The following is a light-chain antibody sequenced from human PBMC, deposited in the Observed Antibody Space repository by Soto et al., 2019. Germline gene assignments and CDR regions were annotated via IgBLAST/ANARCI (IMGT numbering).Light chain of an antibody. CDR3: QQYDNWPRT. CDR1: QSISRY. CDR2: DAS. J-gene: IGKJ1*01. V-gene: IGKV3-15*01. Sequence: IVLTQSPGTLSLSPGERTTLSCRASQSISRYLAWYQQKPGQPPRLLIYDASTRATGIPSRFSGSGSGTEFTLTISSLKSEDFAVYYCQQYDNWPRTFGQGTKVDIK.